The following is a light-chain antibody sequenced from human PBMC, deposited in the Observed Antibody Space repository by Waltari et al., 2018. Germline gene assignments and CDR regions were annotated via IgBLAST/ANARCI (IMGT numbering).Light chain of an antibody. CDR1: QDISNY. Sequence: DIKMTQSPSSLSASVGDRVNITCTASQDISNYLNWYQQKPGKAPKLLIYDASNLETGVPSRFSGSGSGTDFTFTISSLQPEDIATYYCQQYDNLPYTFGQGTKLEIK. J-gene: IGKJ2*01. CDR3: QQYDNLPYT. CDR2: DAS. V-gene: IGKV1-33*01.